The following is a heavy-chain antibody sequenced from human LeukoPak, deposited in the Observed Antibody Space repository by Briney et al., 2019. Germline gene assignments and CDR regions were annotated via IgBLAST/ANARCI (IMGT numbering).Heavy chain of an antibody. CDR2: IKEDGSVK. Sequence: PGGSLRLSCAASGFTFSSYAITWVRQPPGKGLEWVANIKEDGSVKYYVDSVKGRFTISRDNTKNALYLQMNSLRADDTAVYFCARDSTWRLDYWGQGTLITVSS. J-gene: IGHJ4*02. CDR3: ARDSTWRLDY. D-gene: IGHD5-12*01. V-gene: IGHV3-7*03. CDR1: GFTFSSYA.